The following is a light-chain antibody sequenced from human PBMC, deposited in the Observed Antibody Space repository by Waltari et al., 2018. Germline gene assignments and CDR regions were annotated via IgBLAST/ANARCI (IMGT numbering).Light chain of an antibody. CDR3: MQALQTPRT. V-gene: IGKV2-28*01. CDR2: LVS. CDR1: QSLLNSNGYTY. J-gene: IGKJ1*01. Sequence: DIVMTQSPLSLSVTPGEPASISCRSSQSLLNSNGYTYLDWYLQKPGQPPQLLMYLVSNRASGVPDRFSGSGSGTDFTLKISRVEAEDVGVYYCMQALQTPRTFGQGTKVEIK.